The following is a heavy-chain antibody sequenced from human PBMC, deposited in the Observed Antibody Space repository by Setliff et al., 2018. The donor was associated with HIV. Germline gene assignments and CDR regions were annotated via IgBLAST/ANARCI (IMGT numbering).Heavy chain of an antibody. CDR3: ARRPYVSSGGYYYYYMDV. Sequence: PSETLSLTCTVSGGSISSSSYYWGWIRQPAGKGLEWIGRMYSSGSTNYNPSLKSRVTMSVDTSKNQFSLKLSSVTAADTAVYYCARRPYVSSGGYYYYYMDVWGKGTTVTVSS. D-gene: IGHD3-22*01. CDR1: GGSISSSSYY. CDR2: MYSSGST. V-gene: IGHV4-61*02. J-gene: IGHJ6*03.